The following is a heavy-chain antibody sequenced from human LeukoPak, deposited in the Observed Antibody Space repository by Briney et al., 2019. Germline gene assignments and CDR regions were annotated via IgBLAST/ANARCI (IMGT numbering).Heavy chain of an antibody. CDR3: ARRGWAQEY. J-gene: IGHJ4*02. CDR1: GFTFSSYG. V-gene: IGHV3-7*01. Sequence: GGSLRLSCAASGFTFSSYGMHWVRQAPGKGLEWVANIKQDGSEKYYVDSVKGRFTISRDNAKNSLYLQMSSLRAEDTAVYYCARRGWAQEYWGQGTLVTVSS. CDR2: IKQDGSEK. D-gene: IGHD6-19*01.